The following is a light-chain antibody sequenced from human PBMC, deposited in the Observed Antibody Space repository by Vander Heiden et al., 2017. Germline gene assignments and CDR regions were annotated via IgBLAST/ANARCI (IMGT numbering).Light chain of an antibody. Sequence: SYALTQPLSVSVALGQTARITCGGNNIGSKNVHWYQQKPAQALVLVIYRDSNRPSGIPECFSGSNSATTATLTISRAQAGDEYYYYSQEWNSSTVVFGGGTKLTVL. J-gene: IGLJ2*01. CDR2: RDS. CDR1: NIGSKN. V-gene: IGLV3-9*01. CDR3: QEWNSSTVV.